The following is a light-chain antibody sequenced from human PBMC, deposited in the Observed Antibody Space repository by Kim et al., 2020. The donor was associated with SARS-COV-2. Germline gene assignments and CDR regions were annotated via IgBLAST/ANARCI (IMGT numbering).Light chain of an antibody. V-gene: IGLV2-14*01. CDR2: DVS. J-gene: IGLJ3*02. CDR3: SSYTSSSTSWV. CDR1: SSDVGRYNY. Sequence: QSALTQPASVSGSPGQSITISCTGTSSDVGRYNYVSWYQQHPGKAPKLMIYDVSKRPSGVSNRFSGSKSGNTASLTISGLQAEDEADYYCSSYTSSSTSWVFGGGTQLTVL.